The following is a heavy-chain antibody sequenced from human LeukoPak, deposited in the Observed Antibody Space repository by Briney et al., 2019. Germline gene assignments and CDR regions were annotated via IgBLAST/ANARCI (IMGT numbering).Heavy chain of an antibody. D-gene: IGHD5-24*01. CDR2: IKSKTDGGTT. Sequence: GGSLRLSCAASGFTLSNVWMSWVRQALGKGLRGFGGIKSKTDGGTTDYAAPVKGRFPMSSDDSKNTLYLQMNSLKTEDTAVYYCTTNRGLQADDYWGQGTLVTVSS. V-gene: IGHV3-15*05. CDR1: GFTLSNVW. J-gene: IGHJ4*02. CDR3: TTNRGLQADDY.